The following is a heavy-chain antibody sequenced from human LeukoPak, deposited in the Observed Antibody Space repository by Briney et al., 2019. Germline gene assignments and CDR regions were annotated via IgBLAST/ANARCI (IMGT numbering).Heavy chain of an antibody. J-gene: IGHJ6*02. V-gene: IGHV4-59*08. CDR3: ASADSSGYNYGMDV. Sequence: SETLSLTCTVSGGSISSYYWSWIRQPPGKGLEWIGYIYYSGSTNYNPSLKSRVTISVDTSKNQFSLKLSSVTAADTAVYYCASADSSGYNYGMDVWGQGTTVTVSS. D-gene: IGHD3-22*01. CDR1: GGSISSYY. CDR2: IYYSGST.